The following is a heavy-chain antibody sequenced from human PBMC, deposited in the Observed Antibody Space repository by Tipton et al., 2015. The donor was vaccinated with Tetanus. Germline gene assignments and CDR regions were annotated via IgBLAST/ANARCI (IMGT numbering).Heavy chain of an antibody. CDR3: ARQDTLNYYYVGYFHD. D-gene: IGHD3-22*01. J-gene: IGHJ1*01. CDR2: IYYSGSP. V-gene: IGHV4-39*01. Sequence: TLSLTCTVSGSSITSTTHYWGWIRQAPGKGLEWIGIIYYSGSPYYNASLRSRVTMSVDTSKNQFSLQLRSVTAADTAVYYCARQDTLNYYYVGYFHDWGQGTLVTVSS. CDR1: GSSITSTTHY.